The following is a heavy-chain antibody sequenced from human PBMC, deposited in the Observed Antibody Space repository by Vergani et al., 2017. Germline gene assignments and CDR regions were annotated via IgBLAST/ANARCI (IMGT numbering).Heavy chain of an antibody. V-gene: IGHV3-11*05. CDR1: GFTFSDYY. D-gene: IGHD6-19*01. CDR3: AKTPRIAVAGNDDY. J-gene: IGHJ4*02. Sequence: QVQLVESGGGLVKPGGSLRLSCAASGFTFSDYYMSWIRQAPGKGLEWVSYISSSSSYTNYADSVKGRFTISRDNAKNSLYLQMNSLRAEDAAVYYCAKTPRIAVAGNDDYWGQGTLVTVSS. CDR2: ISSSSSYT.